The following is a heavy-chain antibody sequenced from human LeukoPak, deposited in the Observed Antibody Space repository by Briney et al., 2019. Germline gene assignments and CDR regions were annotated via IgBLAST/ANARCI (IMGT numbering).Heavy chain of an antibody. CDR3: ARVLLADGYKEMATVGYFDY. CDR1: GGSVSSSSYY. J-gene: IGHJ4*02. V-gene: IGHV3-11*04. D-gene: IGHD5-24*01. Sequence: LSLTCTVSGGSVSSSSYYWGWIRQVPGKGLEWVSYISSSGSPIYYADSVKGRFTISRDNAKNSLYLQMNRLRAEDTAVYYCARVLLADGYKEMATVGYFDYWGQGTLVTVSS. CDR2: ISSSGSPI.